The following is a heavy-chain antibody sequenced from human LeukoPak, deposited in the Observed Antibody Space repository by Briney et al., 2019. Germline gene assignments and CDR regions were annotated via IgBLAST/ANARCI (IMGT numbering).Heavy chain of an antibody. D-gene: IGHD1-14*01. V-gene: IGHV1-69*05. J-gene: IGHJ6*03. Sequence: GASVKVSCKASGDTFNNYIITWVRQAPGQGLEWMGGVMPLFNTPNYAQKFQDRITIITDASTHTSYMELRSLRSEDTAVYSCARVDRHHFYMDVWGKGTTVTVSS. CDR2: VMPLFNTP. CDR3: ARVDRHHFYMDV. CDR1: GDTFNNYI.